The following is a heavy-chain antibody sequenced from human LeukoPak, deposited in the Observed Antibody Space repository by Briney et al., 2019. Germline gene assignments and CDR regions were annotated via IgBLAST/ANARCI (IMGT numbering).Heavy chain of an antibody. CDR2: IGSSATVT. V-gene: IGHV3-48*01. J-gene: IGHJ4*02. CDR3: ARGIAGRIATFGVIRGGYFDY. D-gene: IGHD3-3*01. Sequence: PGGSLRLSCAASGSTFSNFGLNWVRQAPGRGLEWVSYIGSSATVTNYADAVEGRFTISRDNAAKSLYLQMDSLRVEDTAVYYCARGIAGRIATFGVIRGGYFDYWGQGTLVAVSS. CDR1: GSTFSNFG.